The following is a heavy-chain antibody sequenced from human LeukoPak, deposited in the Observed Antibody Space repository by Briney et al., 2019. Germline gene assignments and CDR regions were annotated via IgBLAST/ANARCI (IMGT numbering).Heavy chain of an antibody. J-gene: IGHJ4*02. CDR2: IYYSGST. Sequence: SETLSLTCTVSGGSVSSGSYYWSWIRQPPGKGLEWIGDIYYSGSTNYNPALKSRVTISVDTSKNQFSLKLSSVTAADTAVYYCATSYYYDSSGYYYGFDYWGQGTLVTVSS. D-gene: IGHD3-22*01. CDR3: ATSYYYDSSGYYYGFDY. V-gene: IGHV4-61*01. CDR1: GGSVSSGSYY.